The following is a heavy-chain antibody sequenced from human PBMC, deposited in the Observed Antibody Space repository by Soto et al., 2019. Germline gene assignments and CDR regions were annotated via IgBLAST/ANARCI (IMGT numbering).Heavy chain of an antibody. D-gene: IGHD3-3*01. V-gene: IGHV4-59*01. J-gene: IGHJ4*02. CDR3: ARGPSDYDFWSGYLRY. Sequence: SETLSLTCTVSGGSISSYYWSWIRQPPGKGLEWIGYIYYSGSTNYNPSLKSRVTISVDTSKNQFSLKLSSVTAADTAVYYCARGPSDYDFWSGYLRYWGQGTLVTVSS. CDR1: GGSISSYY. CDR2: IYYSGST.